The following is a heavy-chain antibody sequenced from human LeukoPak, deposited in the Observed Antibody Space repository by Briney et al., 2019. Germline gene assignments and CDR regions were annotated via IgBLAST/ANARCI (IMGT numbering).Heavy chain of an antibody. CDR2: INHSGST. D-gene: IGHD4-17*01. CDR1: GGSFSGYY. CDR3: ARRGNSYGDYAYYFDY. J-gene: IGHJ4*02. Sequence: SETLSLTCAVYGGSFSGYYWSWIRQPPGRGLEWIGEINHSGSTNYNPSLKSRVTISVDTSKNQFSLKLSSVTAADTAVYYCARRGNSYGDYAYYFDYWGQGTLVTVSS. V-gene: IGHV4-34*01.